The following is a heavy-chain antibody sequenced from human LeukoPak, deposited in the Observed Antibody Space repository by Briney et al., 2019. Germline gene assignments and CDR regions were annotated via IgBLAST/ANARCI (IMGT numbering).Heavy chain of an antibody. CDR1: GFTFSRYW. D-gene: IGHD3-22*01. J-gene: IGHJ5*01. Sequence: GGSLRLSCAASGFTFSRYWMSWVRQAPGKGLEWVANIKQDGSEKYYADSVKGRFTISRDNAKNSLYLQMNSLRAEDTAVYYCARDWHYYDGSGYYYWFDSWGQGTLVTVSS. CDR2: IKQDGSEK. CDR3: ARDWHYYDGSGYYYWFDS. V-gene: IGHV3-7*05.